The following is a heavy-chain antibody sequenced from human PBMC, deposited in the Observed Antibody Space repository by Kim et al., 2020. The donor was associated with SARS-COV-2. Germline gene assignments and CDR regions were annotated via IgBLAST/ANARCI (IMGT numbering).Heavy chain of an antibody. CDR3: ARDRVFRYFDWSTPYTMDV. V-gene: IGHV3-74*01. J-gene: IGHJ6*02. CDR2: INSDGLTT. Sequence: GGSVRLSCAASGFTFSSYWMHWVREAPGKGLMWVSRINSDGLTTNYADSVKGRFTISRDNAKNTVYLQMNSLRAEDTAVYFCARDRVFRYFDWSTPYTMDVCGQGTSVTVSS. CDR1: GFTFSSYW. D-gene: IGHD3-9*01.